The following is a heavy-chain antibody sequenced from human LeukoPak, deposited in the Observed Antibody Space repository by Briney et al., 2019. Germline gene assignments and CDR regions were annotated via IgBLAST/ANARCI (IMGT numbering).Heavy chain of an antibody. CDR3: ARFKVGPTATDY. J-gene: IGHJ4*02. V-gene: IGHV1-2*02. CDR1: GYTFTEYY. Sequence: ASVKVSCKASGYTFTEYYMHWVRQAPGQGLEWVGWINPNSGGTNYAQKFQARVTMTRDTSSSTAYMELSRLRSDDTAVYYCARFKVGPTATDYWGQGTLVTVSS. CDR2: INPNSGGT. D-gene: IGHD1-26*01.